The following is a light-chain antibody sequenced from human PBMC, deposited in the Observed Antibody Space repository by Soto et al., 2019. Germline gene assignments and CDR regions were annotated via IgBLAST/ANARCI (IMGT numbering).Light chain of an antibody. CDR1: SSDVGVYDF. CDR2: DVS. V-gene: IGLV2-14*01. CDR3: CSSTGSSTVL. Sequence: QSALTQPASVSGSPGQSITISCTGTSSDVGVYDFVSWYQQHPAKAPKLLIYDVSYRPSGVSDRFSGSKSGNTASLTISGLQAEDEADYYCCSSTGSSTVLFGGGTKMTVL. J-gene: IGLJ2*01.